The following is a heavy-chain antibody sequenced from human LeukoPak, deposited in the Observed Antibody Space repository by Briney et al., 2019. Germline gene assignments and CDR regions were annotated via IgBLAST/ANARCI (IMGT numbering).Heavy chain of an antibody. CDR1: GYSFTSYW. V-gene: IGHV5-10-1*01. D-gene: IGHD3-3*01. Sequence: GESLKISCKGSGYSFTSYWISWVRQMPGKGLEWMGRIDPSDSYTNYNPSFQGHVTISADKSISTAYLQWSSLKASDTAMYYCARITYYDFWSGYYPDYWGQGTLVTVSS. CDR2: IDPSDSYT. CDR3: ARITYYDFWSGYYPDY. J-gene: IGHJ4*02.